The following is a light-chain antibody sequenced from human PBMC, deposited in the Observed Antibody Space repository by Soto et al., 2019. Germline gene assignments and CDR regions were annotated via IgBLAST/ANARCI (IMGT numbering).Light chain of an antibody. J-gene: IGLJ1*01. Sequence: QSVLTQPPSVSGAPGQRVTICCTGSSSNIGAGYDVHWYQQLPGTAPKLLIYGNSNRPSGVPDRFSGSKSGTSASLAITGLQAEDEADYYCQSYDSSLSGSVLGTGTKLTVL. V-gene: IGLV1-40*01. CDR3: QSYDSSLSGSV. CDR2: GNS. CDR1: SSNIGAGYD.